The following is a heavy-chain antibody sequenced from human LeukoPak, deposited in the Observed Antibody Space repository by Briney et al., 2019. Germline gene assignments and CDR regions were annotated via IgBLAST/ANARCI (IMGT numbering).Heavy chain of an antibody. J-gene: IGHJ4*02. D-gene: IGHD3-3*01. CDR2: ISTYNGNT. CDR3: ARVLRYDFWSAYDFDY. CDR1: GYTFNSYD. Sequence: ASVKVSCKASGYTFNSYDISWVRQAPGQGLEWMAWISTYNGNTNYALKVQGRATMTTDTSTSTAYMELRSLRSDDPAVYYCARVLRYDFWSAYDFDYWGQGTLVTVTS. V-gene: IGHV1-18*01.